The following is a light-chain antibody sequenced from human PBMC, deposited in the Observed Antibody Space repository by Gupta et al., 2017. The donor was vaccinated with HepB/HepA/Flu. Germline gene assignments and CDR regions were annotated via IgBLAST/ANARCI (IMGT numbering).Light chain of an antibody. CDR2: RNN. CDR3: AIWDDSLYVLV. J-gene: IGLJ1*01. CDR1: NSDIGINT. V-gene: IGLV1-44*01. Sequence: QSVLAQPPSASGTPGRRVTISCSGSNSDIGINTVSWYQQLPGTAPKLLVFRNNQWPSGVPDRSSGSKSGTSASLAISGLQSEDEADYYCAIWDDSLYVLVFGTGTKVTVL.